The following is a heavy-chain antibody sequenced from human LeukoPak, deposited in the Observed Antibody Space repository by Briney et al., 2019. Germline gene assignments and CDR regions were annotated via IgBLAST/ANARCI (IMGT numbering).Heavy chain of an antibody. D-gene: IGHD6-19*01. Sequence: GGSLRLSCAASGFTFSDYYMSWIRQAPGKGLEWISYISSSGTSIYYTGSVKGRFTISRDNAKNSLYLQMNSLRAEDTAVYYCARAGSSVWYSWFDPWGQGTLVTVPS. CDR3: ARAGSSVWYSWFDP. CDR2: ISSSGTSI. CDR1: GFTFSDYY. V-gene: IGHV3-11*01. J-gene: IGHJ5*02.